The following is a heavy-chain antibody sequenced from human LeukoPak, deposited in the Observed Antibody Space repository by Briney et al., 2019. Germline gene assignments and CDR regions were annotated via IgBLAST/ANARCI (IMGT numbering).Heavy chain of an antibody. CDR1: GFTFSTYG. CDR3: AKEIWPTVTTPGHTHFDY. J-gene: IGHJ4*02. V-gene: IGHV3-30*02. CDR2: IRYDGRNK. Sequence: GGSLRLSCAASGFTFSTYGMHWVRQAPGKGLEWVAFIRYDGRNKYYADSVKGRFTISRDNSKNTLCLQMNSLRAEDTAVYYCAKEIWPTVTTPGHTHFDYWGQGTLLIVSS. D-gene: IGHD4-17*01.